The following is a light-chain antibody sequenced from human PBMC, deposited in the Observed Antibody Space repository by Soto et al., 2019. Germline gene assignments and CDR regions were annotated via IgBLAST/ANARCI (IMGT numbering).Light chain of an antibody. CDR2: EVS. CDR1: SSDVGRYNY. J-gene: IGLJ1*01. Sequence: QSVLTQPPSASGSPGQSVTISCTGTSSDVGRYNYISWYQQRPGKAPELIIYEVSKRPSGVPDRLSGFKYGNTAPLTVSGLQAEDEADYYCSSYAGNSRYVFGTGTKVTVL. CDR3: SSYAGNSRYV. V-gene: IGLV2-8*01.